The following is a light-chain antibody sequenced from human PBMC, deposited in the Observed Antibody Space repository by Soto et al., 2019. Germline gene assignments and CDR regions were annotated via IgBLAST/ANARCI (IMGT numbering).Light chain of an antibody. J-gene: IGKJ5*01. CDR2: AAS. CDR1: QDISSH. V-gene: IGKV1-9*01. CDR3: QQFNSYPIT. Sequence: DIQLTQSPSFLSAYVGDRVAITCRASQDISSHLVWYQQKPGEAPQLLIFAASTLQSGVPSRFSGSRSETEFTLTIDGLQPEDFVTYYCQQFNSYPITFGQGTR.